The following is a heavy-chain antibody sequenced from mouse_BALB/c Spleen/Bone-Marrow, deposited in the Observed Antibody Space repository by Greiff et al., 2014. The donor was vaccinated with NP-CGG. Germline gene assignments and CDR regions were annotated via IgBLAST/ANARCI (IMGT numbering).Heavy chain of an antibody. CDR3: ARRFDY. CDR1: GYSFTRYW. CDR2: IAPSNSET. Sequence: QVQLQQSGPQLVRPGASVKISCKASGYSFTRYWMHWVKQRPGQGLEWIGMIAPSNSETRLNQKFKDKATLTVDKSSSTAYIQINSPTSEDSAVYYCARRFDYWGQGTTLTVPS. V-gene: IGHV1S126*01. J-gene: IGHJ2*01.